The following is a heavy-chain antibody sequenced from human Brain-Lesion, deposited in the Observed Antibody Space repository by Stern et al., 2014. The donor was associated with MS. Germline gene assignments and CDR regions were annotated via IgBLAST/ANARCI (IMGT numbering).Heavy chain of an antibody. V-gene: IGHV4-61*02. CDR2: IFNSGSP. CDR3: ARGRVVPGFQYYATDV. CDR1: GGSISSGGYY. Sequence: VQLVESGPGLVKPSQTLSLSCTVSGGSISSGGYYWSWIRQPAGKGLEWIGRIFNSGSPSYTPSLKSRVTISIDTSKNQFSLRLNPMTAADTAVYYCARGRVVPGFQYYATDVWGQGTTVIVSS. J-gene: IGHJ6*02. D-gene: IGHD2-2*01.